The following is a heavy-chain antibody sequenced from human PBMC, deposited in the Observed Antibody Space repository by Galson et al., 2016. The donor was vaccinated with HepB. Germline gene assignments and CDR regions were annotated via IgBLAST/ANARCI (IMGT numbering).Heavy chain of an antibody. Sequence: ETLSLTCTVSSGSISSGSYYWGWIRQSPGKGLDWIGSIFHSGNTYYNPSLKSRITMSVGTSKNQFSLRLISVTAADTAVYFCAGHLLLQSSHYWGQGTLVTVSS. CDR3: AGHLLLQSSHY. V-gene: IGHV4-39*01. J-gene: IGHJ4*02. D-gene: IGHD6-19*01. CDR2: IFHSGNT. CDR1: SGSISSGSYY.